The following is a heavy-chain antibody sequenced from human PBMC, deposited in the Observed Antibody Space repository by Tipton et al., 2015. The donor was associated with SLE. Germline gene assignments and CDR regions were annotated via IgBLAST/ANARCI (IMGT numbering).Heavy chain of an antibody. CDR2: IYSGGST. D-gene: IGHD6-13*01. Sequence: SLRLSCAASGFTFSSYSMNWVRQAPGKGLEWVSVIYSGGSTYYADSVKGRFTISRDNAKDMLYLQMNSLRPEDTGIYYCAKNFRSTISWSRIGFYYAMDVWGQGSTVTVSS. J-gene: IGHJ6*02. V-gene: IGHV3-23*03. CDR3: AKNFRSTISWSRIGFYYAMDV. CDR1: GFTFSSYS.